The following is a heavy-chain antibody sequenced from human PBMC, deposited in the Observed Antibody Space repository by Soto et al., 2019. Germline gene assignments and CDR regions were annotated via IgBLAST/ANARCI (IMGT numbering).Heavy chain of an antibody. Sequence: GGSLRLSCAASGFTFSSYSMNWVRQAPGKGLELVSSISSSSNYIYYADSVKGRFTISRDNAKNSLYLQMNSLRAEDKAVYYCARDISNSWSNWFDPWGQGTLVTVSS. D-gene: IGHD6-13*01. V-gene: IGHV3-21*01. J-gene: IGHJ5*02. CDR1: GFTFSSYS. CDR2: ISSSSNYI. CDR3: ARDISNSWSNWFDP.